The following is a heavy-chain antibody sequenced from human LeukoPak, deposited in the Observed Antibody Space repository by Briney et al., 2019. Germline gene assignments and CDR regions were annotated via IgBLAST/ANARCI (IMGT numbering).Heavy chain of an antibody. V-gene: IGHV1-69*05. Sequence: GASVKVSCKASGGTFSSYAISWVRQAPGQGLEWMGGIIPIFGTANYAQKFQGRVTMTTDTSTSTAYMELRSLRSDDTAVYYCARGAAVAGTSDYWGQGTLVTVSS. CDR1: GGTFSSYA. J-gene: IGHJ4*02. D-gene: IGHD6-19*01. CDR2: IIPIFGTA. CDR3: ARGAAVAGTSDY.